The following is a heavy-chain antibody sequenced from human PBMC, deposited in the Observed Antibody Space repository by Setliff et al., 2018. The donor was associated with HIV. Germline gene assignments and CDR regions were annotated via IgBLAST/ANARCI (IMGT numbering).Heavy chain of an antibody. CDR2: ISAYSGNT. Sequence: ASVKVSCKASGYTFTNYGISWVRQAPGQGLEWMGWISAYSGNTHYAQKYQGRVTMTTDTSTSTAYMELRSLRSHDTAVYYCARDGGPGSGWGDYSYYYSMDVWGKGTTVTVSS. D-gene: IGHD6-19*01. CDR1: GYTFTNYG. V-gene: IGHV1-18*01. J-gene: IGHJ6*04. CDR3: ARDGGPGSGWGDYSYYYSMDV.